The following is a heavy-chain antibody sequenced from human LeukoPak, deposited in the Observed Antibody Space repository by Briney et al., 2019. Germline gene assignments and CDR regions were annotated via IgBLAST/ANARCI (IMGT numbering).Heavy chain of an antibody. CDR1: GFTFSSYG. Sequence: PGGSLRLSCAASGFTFSSYGMHWVRQAPGKGLEWVAVISYDGSNKYYADSVKGRFTISRDNPKNTLYLQMNSLRAEDTAVYYCAKGXXXXXSLVNWFDPWGQGTLVTVS. V-gene: IGHV3-30*18. J-gene: IGHJ5*02. CDR2: ISYDGSNK. CDR3: AKGXXXXXSLVNWFDP. D-gene: IGHD2-21*01.